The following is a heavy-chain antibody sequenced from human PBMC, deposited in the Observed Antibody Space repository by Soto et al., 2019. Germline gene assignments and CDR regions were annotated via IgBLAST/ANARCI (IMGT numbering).Heavy chain of an antibody. CDR2: ISAGGDGT. D-gene: IGHD1-26*01. CDR1: GFPFGNYH. CDR3: AGEPILLHDY. J-gene: IGHJ4*01. Sequence: GGSLRLSCEASGFPFGNYHMSWVRQAPGKGLEWVAGISAGGDGTTYADSVKGRFTISRDNSRNTLYLQMNSLRVDDPALYYCAGEPILLHDYWGQGTLVTVSS. V-gene: IGHV3-23*01.